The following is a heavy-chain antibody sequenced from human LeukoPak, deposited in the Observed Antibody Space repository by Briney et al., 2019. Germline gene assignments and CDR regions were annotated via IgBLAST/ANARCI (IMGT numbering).Heavy chain of an antibody. D-gene: IGHD3-22*01. CDR2: INHSGST. J-gene: IGHJ4*02. CDR3: ARGYYYDGSGYYLDY. V-gene: IGHV4-34*01. CDR1: GGSFSGYY. Sequence: SETLSLTCAVYGGSFSGYYWSWIRQPPGKGREGIGEINHSGSTNYNPSLKSRVTISVDTSKNQFSLKLSSVTDADTAVYYCARGYYYDGSGYYLDYWGQGTLVTVSS.